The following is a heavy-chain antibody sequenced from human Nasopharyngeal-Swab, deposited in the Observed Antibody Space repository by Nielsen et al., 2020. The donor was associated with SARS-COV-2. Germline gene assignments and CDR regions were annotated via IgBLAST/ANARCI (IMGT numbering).Heavy chain of an antibody. Sequence: GEPLKISCAASGLTLSSHWTSWVRQAPGKGLEWVANIKEDGSDKYHVDSVKGRFTISRDNAKNSLYLQMNSLRAGDTAVYYCARTDYGSTFDPWGQGTLVTVSS. J-gene: IGHJ5*02. D-gene: IGHD4-23*01. CDR1: GLTLSSHW. V-gene: IGHV3-7*01. CDR2: IKEDGSDK. CDR3: ARTDYGSTFDP.